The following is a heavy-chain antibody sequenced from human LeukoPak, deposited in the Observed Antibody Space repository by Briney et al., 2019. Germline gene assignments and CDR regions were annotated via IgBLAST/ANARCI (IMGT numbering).Heavy chain of an antibody. CDR3: AGSDSSGVY. V-gene: IGHV4-39*01. D-gene: IGHD3-22*01. Sequence: SETLSLTCTVSGGSISSSSYYWGWIRQPPGKGLEWIGSIYYSGSTYYNPSLKSRVTISVDTSKNQFSLKLSSVTAADTAVYYCAGSDSSGVYWGQGTLVTVSS. CDR2: IYYSGST. J-gene: IGHJ4*02. CDR1: GGSISSSSYY.